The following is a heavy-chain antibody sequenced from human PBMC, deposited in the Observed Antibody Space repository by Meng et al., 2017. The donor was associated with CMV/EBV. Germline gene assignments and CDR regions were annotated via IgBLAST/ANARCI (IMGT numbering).Heavy chain of an antibody. CDR3: AIGLGYCSGGSCYSLSWFDP. V-gene: IGHV1-2*04. CDR1: GYTFTGYH. CDR2: INPNSGGT. J-gene: IGHJ5*02. Sequence: QVQLVQSGAEVKKPGASVKVSCKASGYTFTGYHMHWVRQAPGQGLEWMGWINPNSGGTNYAQKFQGWVTMTRDTSISTAYMELSRLRSDDTAVYYCAIGLGYCSGGSCYSLSWFDPWGQGTLVTVSS. D-gene: IGHD2-15*01.